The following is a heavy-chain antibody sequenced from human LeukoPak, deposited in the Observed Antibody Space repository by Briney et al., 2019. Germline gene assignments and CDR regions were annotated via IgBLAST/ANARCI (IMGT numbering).Heavy chain of an antibody. Sequence: PSETLSLTCAVSGYSISSDYYWSWIRQPPGKGLEWIGYIYYSGSTYYNPSLKSRVTISVDTSKNQFSLKLSSVTAADTAVYYCARVNYDAFDIWGQGTMVTVSS. J-gene: IGHJ3*02. D-gene: IGHD5-24*01. CDR1: GYSISSDYY. V-gene: IGHV4-30-4*08. CDR3: ARVNYDAFDI. CDR2: IYYSGST.